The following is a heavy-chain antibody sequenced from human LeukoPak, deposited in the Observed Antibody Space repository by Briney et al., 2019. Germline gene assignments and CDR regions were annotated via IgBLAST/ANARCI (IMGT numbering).Heavy chain of an antibody. CDR2: IYYSGST. CDR1: GGSISNYY. J-gene: IGHJ6*03. V-gene: IGHV4-59*01. CDR3: ARTSVEMATNKDYYYYYYMDV. D-gene: IGHD5-24*01. Sequence: SETLSLTCTVSGGSISNYYWSWIRQPPGKGLERIGYIYYSGSTNYNPSLKSRVTISVDTSKNQFSLKLSSVTAADTAVYYCARTSVEMATNKDYYYYYYMDVWGKGTTVTVSS.